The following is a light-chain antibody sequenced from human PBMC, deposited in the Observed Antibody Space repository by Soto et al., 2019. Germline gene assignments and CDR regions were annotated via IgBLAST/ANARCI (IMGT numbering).Light chain of an antibody. J-gene: IGLJ2*01. V-gene: IGLV2-14*01. CDR1: SSDVGIYKY. Sequence: QSVLTQPASVSGSPGQSITISCTGTSSDVGIYKYVSWYQQHPGKAPNLMIYEVTNRPSGVSNRFSGSKSGNTASLTISGLQAEDEADYYCSSYTSSSTVVFCGGTKLTV. CDR3: SSYTSSSTVV. CDR2: EVT.